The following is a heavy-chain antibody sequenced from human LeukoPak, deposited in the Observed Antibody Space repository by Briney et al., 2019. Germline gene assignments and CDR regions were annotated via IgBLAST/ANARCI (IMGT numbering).Heavy chain of an antibody. CDR3: ASPSKLVISRGGFDI. V-gene: IGHV4-39*02. Sequence: SETLSLTCTVSGGSSSDTTYYWAWIRQPPGKGLEWIGSIYFSETTYNPSLKSRITISADTSKNHFSLKLSSVTAADTAVYYCASPSKLVISRGGFDIWGQGTMVTVSA. J-gene: IGHJ3*02. CDR2: IYFSETT. D-gene: IGHD3-22*01. CDR1: GGSSSDTTYY.